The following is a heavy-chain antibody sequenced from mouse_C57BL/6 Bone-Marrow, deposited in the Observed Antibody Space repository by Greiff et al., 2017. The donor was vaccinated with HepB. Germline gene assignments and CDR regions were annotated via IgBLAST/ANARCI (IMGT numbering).Heavy chain of an antibody. V-gene: IGHV1-77*01. CDR2: IGPGSGST. J-gene: IGHJ1*03. CDR1: GYTFTDYY. CDR3: ARHLYYYGSSYWYFDV. Sequence: QVQLQQSGAELVKPGASVKISCKASGYTFTDYYINWVKQRPGQGLEWIGKIGPGSGSTYYNEKFKGKATLTADKSSSTAYMQLSSLTSEDSAVYFCARHLYYYGSSYWYFDVWRTATTVTVSS. D-gene: IGHD1-1*01.